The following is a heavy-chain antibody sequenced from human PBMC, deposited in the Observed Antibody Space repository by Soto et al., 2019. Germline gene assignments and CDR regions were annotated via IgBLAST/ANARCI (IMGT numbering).Heavy chain of an antibody. CDR3: AKDGTYPFDY. Sequence: QVQLVESGGGVVQPGRSLRLSCAASGFTFSSYGMHWVRQAPGKGLEWVAVISYDGSNKYYADSVKGRFTTSRDNSKNTLYLQMNSLRAEDTAVYYCAKDGTYPFDYWGQGTLVTVSS. D-gene: IGHD1-26*01. CDR1: GFTFSSYG. J-gene: IGHJ4*02. CDR2: ISYDGSNK. V-gene: IGHV3-30*18.